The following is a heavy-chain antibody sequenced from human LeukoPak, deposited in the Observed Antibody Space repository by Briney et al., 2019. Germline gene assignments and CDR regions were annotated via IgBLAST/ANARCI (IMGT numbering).Heavy chain of an antibody. V-gene: IGHV1-3*01. J-gene: IGHJ5*02. D-gene: IGHD1-1*01. CDR1: GYTFTNHA. CDR3: ARVRWNAFDP. Sequence: GASVKVSCKASGYTFTNHAMHWVRQAPGQGLEWMGWIDAANGNTKYSQKFQGRVTITRDTSASIVYMELRSLRSDDTAVYYCARVRWNAFDPWGQGTLVTVSS. CDR2: IDAANGNT.